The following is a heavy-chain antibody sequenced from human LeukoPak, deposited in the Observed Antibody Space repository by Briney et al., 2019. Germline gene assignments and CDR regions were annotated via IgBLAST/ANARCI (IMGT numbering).Heavy chain of an antibody. J-gene: IGHJ3*02. CDR2: IYYSGST. CDR1: GGSISSYY. D-gene: IGHD3-16*01. CDR3: ARRSYSSGAFDI. Sequence: MPSETLSLTCTVSGGSISSYYWSWIRQPPGKGLEWIGYIYYSGSTNYNPSLKSRVTISVDTSKNQFSLKLSSVTAADTAVYYCARRSYSSGAFDIWGQGTMVTVSS. V-gene: IGHV4-59*08.